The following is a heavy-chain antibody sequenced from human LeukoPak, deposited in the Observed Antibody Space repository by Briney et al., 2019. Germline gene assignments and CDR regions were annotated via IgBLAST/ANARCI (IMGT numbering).Heavy chain of an antibody. Sequence: GGSLRLSCAASGFTFSSYGMHWVRQAPGKGLEWVAFIRYDGSNKYYADSVKGRFTMSRDNSKNTLYLQMNSLRAEDTAVYYCARLPGFGESCWGQGTLVTVSS. CDR1: GFTFSSYG. V-gene: IGHV3-30*02. CDR2: IRYDGSNK. D-gene: IGHD3-10*01. J-gene: IGHJ4*02. CDR3: ARLPGFGESC.